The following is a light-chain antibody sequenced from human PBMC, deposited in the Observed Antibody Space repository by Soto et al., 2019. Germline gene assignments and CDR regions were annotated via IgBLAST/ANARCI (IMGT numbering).Light chain of an antibody. Sequence: QSALTQPASVSGSPGQSITISCSGTSSDVGSSNLVSWYQQHPGKAPKLIIFEGDRRPSGVSGRFSGYKSGNTASLTISGLQAEDEADYYCCSLARSTTFYVFGTGTKLTVL. CDR2: EGD. CDR1: SSDVGSSNL. J-gene: IGLJ1*01. V-gene: IGLV2-23*01. CDR3: CSLARSTTFYV.